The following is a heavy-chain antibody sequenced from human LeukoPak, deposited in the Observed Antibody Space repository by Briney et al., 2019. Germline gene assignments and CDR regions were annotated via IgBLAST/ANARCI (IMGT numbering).Heavy chain of an antibody. Sequence: GGSLRLSCAVSGVTVSSTDMSWVRQAPGEGLEWVSGITGTDGSTYYADSVKGRFTISRDNSKSTLYLQMNSLRAEDTALYYCAKAVNYGSGYNYKTFDSWGQETLVTVSS. V-gene: IGHV3-23*01. CDR1: GVTVSSTD. D-gene: IGHD3-10*01. CDR2: ITGTDGST. J-gene: IGHJ4*02. CDR3: AKAVNYGSGYNYKTFDS.